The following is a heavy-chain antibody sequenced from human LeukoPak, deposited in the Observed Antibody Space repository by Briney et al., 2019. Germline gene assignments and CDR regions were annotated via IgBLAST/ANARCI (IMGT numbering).Heavy chain of an antibody. D-gene: IGHD3-10*01. CDR1: GFSLSSYA. V-gene: IGHV3-23*01. CDR3: AKQLDAGDYYPTGDDY. CDR2: ISGSGADT. J-gene: IGHJ4*02. Sequence: GGSLRLSCAASGFSLSSYATSWVRQAPGDGLEWVSAISGSGADTYSADSVKGRSTISRDTSKNTLYLQMNSLRAEDTAVYYCAKQLDAGDYYPTGDDYWGQGTLVTVSS.